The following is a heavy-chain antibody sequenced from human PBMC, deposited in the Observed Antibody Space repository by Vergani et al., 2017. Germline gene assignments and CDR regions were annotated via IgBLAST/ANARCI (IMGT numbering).Heavy chain of an antibody. CDR3: ARKLASPSFDS. Sequence: QVTLKESGPVLVKPTETLTLTCTVSGFSLNNARMGVSWIRQPPGKALEWLAHIFSNAEKYYSASLKSRLTISKDTSKSQVVLTMTNMDPVDTATYYCARKLASPSFDSWGQGTLVTVSS. CDR1: GFSLNNARMG. V-gene: IGHV2-26*01. J-gene: IGHJ4*02. D-gene: IGHD5-12*01. CDR2: IFSNAEK.